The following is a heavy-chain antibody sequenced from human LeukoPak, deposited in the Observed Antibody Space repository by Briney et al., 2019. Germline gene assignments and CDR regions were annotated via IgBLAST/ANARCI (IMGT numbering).Heavy chain of an antibody. V-gene: IGHV1-18*01. Sequence: GASVKVSCKASGYTFTSYAISWVRQAPGQGFEWMGWISTYTGNTNYVEKFQGRVNMTTDTSTNTAYMEMRDLRSDDTAVYYCARGTTPRYYDFWSGYYTLHDAFDIWGQGTMVTVSS. CDR1: GYTFTSYA. CDR2: ISTYTGNT. D-gene: IGHD3-3*01. J-gene: IGHJ3*02. CDR3: ARGTTPRYYDFWSGYYTLHDAFDI.